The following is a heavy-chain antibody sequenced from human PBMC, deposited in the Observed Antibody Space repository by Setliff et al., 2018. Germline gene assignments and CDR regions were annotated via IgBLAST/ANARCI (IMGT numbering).Heavy chain of an antibody. V-gene: IGHV4-39*07. J-gene: IGHJ6*02. Sequence: SETLSLTCTVSGGSISSGGYYWSWIRQPPGKGLEWIGEINHSGSTNYNPSLKSRVTISLDTSTNQVSLKLSSVTAADTAVYYCARDRQYCSSTSRYTSYFYYYAMDIWGQGTTVTVSS. CDR3: ARDRQYCSSTSRYTSYFYYYAMDI. CDR2: INHSGST. D-gene: IGHD2-2*02. CDR1: GGSISSGGYY.